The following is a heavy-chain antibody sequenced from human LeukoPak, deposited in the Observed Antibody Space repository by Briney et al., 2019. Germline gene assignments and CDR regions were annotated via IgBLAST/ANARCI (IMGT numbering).Heavy chain of an antibody. D-gene: IGHD4-23*01. V-gene: IGHV4-31*03. Sequence: SETLSLTCTVSGGSISSGGYYWSWIRQHPGKGLEWIGYIYYSGSTYYNPSLKSRVTISVDTSKNQFSLKLSSVTAVDTAVYYCARAVVIKGFDYWGQGTLVTVSS. J-gene: IGHJ4*02. CDR3: ARAVVIKGFDY. CDR1: GGSISSGGYY. CDR2: IYYSGST.